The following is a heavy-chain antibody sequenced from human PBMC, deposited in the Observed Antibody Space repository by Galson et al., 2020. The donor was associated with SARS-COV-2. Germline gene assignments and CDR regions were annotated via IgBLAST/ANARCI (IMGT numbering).Heavy chain of an antibody. CDR3: ARAKDFRQGQSNPHNYYYYDMDG. Sequence: TGGSLRLSCVASGFTFSSYAVHWVRQAPGKGLEWVAVMWYDERNKYYADSVNGRLTISRANSKNTLYLQVDSLRAEDTALYYCARAKDFRQGQSNPHNYYYYDMDGWCQGTTVTVSS. CDR1: GFTFSSYA. J-gene: IGHJ6*02. V-gene: IGHV3-33*01. CDR2: MWYDERNK.